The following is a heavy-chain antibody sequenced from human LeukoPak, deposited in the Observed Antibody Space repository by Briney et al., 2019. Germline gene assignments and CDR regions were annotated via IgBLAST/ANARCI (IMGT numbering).Heavy chain of an antibody. Sequence: PSETLSLTCTVSGGSISSYTWGWIRQHPGKGLEWIGSFYYSGNANYNPSLKSRVTVSVDTSKNQFSLKLSSVTAADTAVYYCARFGAAAAYSSGWMVDYWGQGTLVTVSS. CDR2: FYYSGNA. CDR3: ARFGAAAAYSSGWMVDY. CDR1: GGSISSYT. V-gene: IGHV4-59*12. J-gene: IGHJ4*02. D-gene: IGHD6-19*01.